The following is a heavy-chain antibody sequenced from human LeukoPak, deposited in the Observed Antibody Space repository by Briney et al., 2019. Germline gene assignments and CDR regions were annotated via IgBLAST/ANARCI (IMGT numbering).Heavy chain of an antibody. J-gene: IGHJ4*02. D-gene: IGHD6-13*01. CDR2: IKYDGDEE. CDR1: GFTFSDYW. CDR3: KSGGAAPGSFDN. V-gene: IGHV3-7*01. Sequence: TGGSLRLSCAASGFTFSDYWMSWMRQAPGQGLEWVANIKYDGDEEYYVDSVKGRFTISRDNAKNSLFLQLSSLRVEDTAVYYCKSGGAAPGSFDNWGQGTLVTVSP.